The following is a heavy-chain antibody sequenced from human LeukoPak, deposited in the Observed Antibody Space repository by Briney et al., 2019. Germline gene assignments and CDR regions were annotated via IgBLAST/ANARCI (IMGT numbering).Heavy chain of an antibody. CDR1: GYTFTSYD. V-gene: IGHV1-8*01. CDR2: MNPNSGNT. D-gene: IGHD2-2*02. CDR3: ALGGDRVVVPAAIQDYYYGMDV. J-gene: IGHJ6*02. Sequence: ASVKVSCKASGYTFTSYDINWVRQATGQGLEWMGWMNPNSGNTVYAQKFRGRVTMTRNTSISTAYMELSSLRSEDTAVYYCALGGDRVVVPAAIQDYYYGMDVWGQGTTVTVSS.